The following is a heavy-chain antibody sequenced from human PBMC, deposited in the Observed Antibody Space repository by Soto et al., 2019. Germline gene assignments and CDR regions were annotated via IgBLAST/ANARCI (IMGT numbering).Heavy chain of an antibody. J-gene: IGHJ6*03. CDR2: IYYSGST. CDR3: ARTRTTDYYYYMDV. CDR1: GGSISSYY. V-gene: IGHV4-59*01. Sequence: SETLSLTCTVSGGSISSYYWSWIRQPPGKGLEWIGYIYYSGSTNYNPSLKSRVTISVDTSKNQFSLKLSSVTAADTAVYYCARTRTTDYYYYMDVWGKGTTVTVSS. D-gene: IGHD4-17*01.